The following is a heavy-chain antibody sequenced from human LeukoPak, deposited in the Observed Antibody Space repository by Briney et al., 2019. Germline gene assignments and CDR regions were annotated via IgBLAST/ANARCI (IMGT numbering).Heavy chain of an antibody. CDR3: ARLISSSWYVVGHYYFDY. D-gene: IGHD6-13*01. CDR2: ISSSGSTI. V-gene: IGHV3-48*03. CDR1: GFTFSSYE. J-gene: IGHJ4*02. Sequence: GGSLRLSCAASGFTFSSYEMNWVRQAPGKGLEWVSYISSSGSTIYYADSVKGRFTISRDNAKNSLYLQMNSLRAEDTAVYYCARLISSSWYVVGHYYFDYWGQGTLVTVSS.